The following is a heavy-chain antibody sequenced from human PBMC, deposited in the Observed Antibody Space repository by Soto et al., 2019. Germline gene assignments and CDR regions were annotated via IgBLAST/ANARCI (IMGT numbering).Heavy chain of an antibody. Sequence: PGGSLRLSCAASGFTFSIHGMHWVRQTPGKGLEWVAVISNDGNKKYYVESVEGRFSISRDNSKSIVYLQMNNVRIEDTAKYYCAKDQVPYYDFWSGQRWFDPWGQGT. CDR1: GFTFSIHG. CDR2: ISNDGNKK. CDR3: AKDQVPYYDFWSGQRWFDP. V-gene: IGHV3-30*18. J-gene: IGHJ5*02. D-gene: IGHD3-3*01.